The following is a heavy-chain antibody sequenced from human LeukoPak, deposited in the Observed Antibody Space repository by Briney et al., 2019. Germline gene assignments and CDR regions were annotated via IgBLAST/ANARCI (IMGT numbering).Heavy chain of an antibody. CDR2: IKHSGST. J-gene: IGHJ4*02. CDR3: ARVGADGSGFLFDY. CDR1: GGSISSRSYD. V-gene: IGHV4-39*07. D-gene: IGHD3-10*01. Sequence: PSETLSLTCTVSGGSISSRSYDWVWIRQPPGKGLEGIGEIKHSGSTNYNPSLKSRGTVAVDTSKNQFSLKLSSVTAADTAVYYCARVGADGSGFLFDYWGQGTLVTVSS.